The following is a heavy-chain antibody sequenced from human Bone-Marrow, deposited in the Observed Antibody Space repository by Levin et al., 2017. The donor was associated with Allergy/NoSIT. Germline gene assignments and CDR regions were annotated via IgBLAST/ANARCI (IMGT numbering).Heavy chain of an antibody. J-gene: IGHJ2*01. D-gene: IGHD3-9*01. CDR2: INSDGSST. CDR3: ARDPYPLRYGYWFFDL. V-gene: IGHV3-74*01. Sequence: PSETLSLTCAASGFTFSSYWMHWVRQVPGKGLVWVSRINSDGSSTNYADSVKGRFTISRDNAKNRLYLQMKSLRAEDTAVYHCARDPYPLRYGYWFFDLWGPGTLVTVSS. CDR1: GFTFSSYW.